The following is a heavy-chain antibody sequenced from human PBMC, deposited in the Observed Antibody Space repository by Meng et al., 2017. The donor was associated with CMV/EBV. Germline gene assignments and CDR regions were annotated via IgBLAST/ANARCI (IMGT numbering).Heavy chain of an antibody. Sequence: QVQLVESGAGVKKPGSPLKVSCKVSGGTFSSYAISWVRQAPGQGLEWMGGIILIFGTANYAQKFQGRVTITADESTSTAYMELSSLRSEDTAVYYCAREVDDYGDGWYFDLWGRGTLVTVSS. J-gene: IGHJ2*01. D-gene: IGHD4-17*01. CDR2: IILIFGTA. CDR3: AREVDDYGDGWYFDL. CDR1: GGTFSSYA. V-gene: IGHV1-69*12.